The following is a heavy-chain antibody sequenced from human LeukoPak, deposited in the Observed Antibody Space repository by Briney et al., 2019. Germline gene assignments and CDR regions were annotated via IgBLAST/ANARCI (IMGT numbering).Heavy chain of an antibody. Sequence: GGSLRLSCAASGFTFSSYAMSWVRQAPGKGLEWVSAISGSGGSTYYADSVKGRFTISRDNSKNTLYLQMNGLRAEDTAVYYCAKDRFSSGYSPGDWGQGTLVTVSS. CDR2: ISGSGGST. V-gene: IGHV3-23*01. J-gene: IGHJ4*02. D-gene: IGHD3-22*01. CDR1: GFTFSSYA. CDR3: AKDRFSSGYSPGD.